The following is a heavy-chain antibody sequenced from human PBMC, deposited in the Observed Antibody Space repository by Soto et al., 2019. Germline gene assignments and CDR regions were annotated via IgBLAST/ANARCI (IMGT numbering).Heavy chain of an antibody. CDR1: GGSISSGGYY. V-gene: IGHV4-31*03. D-gene: IGHD4-17*01. CDR3: ARSVLYGDYVSNWFDP. J-gene: IGHJ5*02. Sequence: SETLSLTCTVSGGSISSGGYYWSWIRQHPGKGLEWIGYIYYSGSTYYNPSLKSRVTISVDTSKNQFSLKLSSVTAADTAVYYCARSVLYGDYVSNWFDPWGQGTLVTVSS. CDR2: IYYSGST.